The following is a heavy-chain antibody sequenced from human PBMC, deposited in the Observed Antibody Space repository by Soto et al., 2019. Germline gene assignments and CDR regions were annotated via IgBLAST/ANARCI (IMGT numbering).Heavy chain of an antibody. J-gene: IGHJ6*02. D-gene: IGHD1-1*01. V-gene: IGHV1-69*13. CDR3: ATGSFTSTGGRIGYHYNAMDV. CDR1: GYTFTGYY. CDR2: IIPIFGPA. Sequence: SVKVSCKASGYTFTGYYMHWVRQAPGQGLEWMGGIIPIFGPANFAKKFQGRVTITADESTTTAYMELSSLTSEDTAVYYCATGSFTSTGGRIGYHYNAMDVWGQGTTVTVSS.